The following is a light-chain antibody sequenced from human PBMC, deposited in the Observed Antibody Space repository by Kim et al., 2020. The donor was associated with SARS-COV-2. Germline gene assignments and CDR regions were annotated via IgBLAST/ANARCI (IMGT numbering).Light chain of an antibody. Sequence: LSPGERATLSCRASQSVSSYLAWYQQKPGQAPRLLIYAASNRATGIPARFSGSGSGTDFTLTISGLEPEDFAVYYCQQRSNWPGTFGGGTKVEIK. CDR2: AAS. CDR1: QSVSSY. CDR3: QQRSNWPGT. V-gene: IGKV3-11*01. J-gene: IGKJ4*01.